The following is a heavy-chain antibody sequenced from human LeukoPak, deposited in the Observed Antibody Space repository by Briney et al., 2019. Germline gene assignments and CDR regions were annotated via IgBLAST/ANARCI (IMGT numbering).Heavy chain of an antibody. CDR3: ARGPVRGVRPFDY. D-gene: IGHD3-10*01. Sequence: SETLSLTCAVYGGSFSGYYWSWIRQPPGKGLEWIGEINHSGSTNYNPSLKSRVTISVDTSKNQFSLRLSSVTAADTAVYYCARGPVRGVRPFDYWGQGTLVTVSS. J-gene: IGHJ4*02. V-gene: IGHV4-34*01. CDR1: GGSFSGYY. CDR2: INHSGST.